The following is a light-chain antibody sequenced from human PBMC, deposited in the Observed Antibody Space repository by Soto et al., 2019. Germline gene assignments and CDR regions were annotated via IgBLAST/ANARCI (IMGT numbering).Light chain of an antibody. V-gene: IGLV2-11*01. CDR3: CSYAGSYLL. CDR1: SGDVGGYND. Sequence: QPVLTQPRSVSGSPGQSVTISCTGTSGDVGGYNDVSWYQQHSGQAPKLMIYDVSKRPSGVPDRFSGSKAGNTASLTISGPQADEEADYYCCSYAGSYLLFGGGTKLTVL. J-gene: IGLJ2*01. CDR2: DVS.